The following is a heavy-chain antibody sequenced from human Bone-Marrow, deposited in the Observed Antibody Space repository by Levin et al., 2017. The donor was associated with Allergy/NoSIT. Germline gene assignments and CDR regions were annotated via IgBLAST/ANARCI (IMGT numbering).Heavy chain of an antibody. J-gene: IGHJ3*02. V-gene: IGHV3-20*04. CDR1: GFTFDDYG. D-gene: IGHD6-13*01. CDR3: ARVTDWQQLVKGAFDI. Sequence: LSLTCAASGFTFDDYGMSWVRQAPGKGLEWVSGINWNGGSTGYADSVKGRFTISRDNAKNSLYLQMNSLRAEDTALYYCARVTDWQQLVKGAFDIWGQGTMVTVSS. CDR2: INWNGGST.